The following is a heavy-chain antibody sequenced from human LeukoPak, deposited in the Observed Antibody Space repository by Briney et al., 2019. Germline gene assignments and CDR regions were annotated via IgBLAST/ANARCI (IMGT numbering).Heavy chain of an antibody. CDR3: ARDYYDFWSGYYYYYYMDV. CDR2: IKQDGSEK. CDR1: GFTFSSYW. Sequence: GGSLRLSCAASGFTFSSYWMSWVRQAPRKGLEWVANIKQDGSEKYYVDSVKGRFTISRDNAKNSLYLQMNSLRAEDTAVYYCARDYYDFWSGYYYYYYMDVWGKGTTVTVSS. J-gene: IGHJ6*03. D-gene: IGHD3-3*01. V-gene: IGHV3-7*01.